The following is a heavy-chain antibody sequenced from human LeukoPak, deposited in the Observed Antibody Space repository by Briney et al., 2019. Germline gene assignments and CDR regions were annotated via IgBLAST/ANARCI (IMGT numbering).Heavy chain of an antibody. CDR2: ISPYSDNT. CDR1: DYTFTSYG. V-gene: IGHV1-18*01. CDR3: ARGGPFSIAAARVYYFDY. D-gene: IGHD6-13*01. Sequence: GASVKVSCKASDYTFTSYGISWVRQAPGQGLEWMGWISPYSDNTNYAQNLQGRVTMTTDTSTSTAYKELRSLTSDDTAMYYCARGGPFSIAAARVYYFDYWGQGTLVTVSS. J-gene: IGHJ4*02.